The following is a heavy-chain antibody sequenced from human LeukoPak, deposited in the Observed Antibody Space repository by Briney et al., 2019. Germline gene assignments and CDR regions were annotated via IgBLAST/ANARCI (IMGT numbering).Heavy chain of an antibody. CDR2: ISYSGST. D-gene: IGHD1-7*01. Sequence: SDTLSLTCTVSGGSMSSYYWSWTRQPPGKGLEWIGYISYSGSTNYNPSLKSRATISADTSKNQFSLKLSSVTAADTAVYYCVRDRELNYWGQGTLVTVSS. V-gene: IGHV4-59*01. J-gene: IGHJ4*02. CDR3: VRDRELNY. CDR1: GGSMSSYY.